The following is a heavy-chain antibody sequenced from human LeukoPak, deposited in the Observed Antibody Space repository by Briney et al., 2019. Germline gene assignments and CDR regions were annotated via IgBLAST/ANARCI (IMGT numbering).Heavy chain of an antibody. J-gene: IGHJ4*02. CDR2: ISVRSGGA. Sequence: GGSLRLSCGASGFTFSTYAMSWVRQAPGKGLEWVSHISVRSGGAYYAESVKGRFTVSRDNSKNTLYLQMNSLSAEDTAIYYCARNQIPDGSGSWYGYWGQGTLVIVSS. V-gene: IGHV3-23*01. CDR3: ARNQIPDGSGSWYGY. CDR1: GFTFSTYA. D-gene: IGHD6-13*01.